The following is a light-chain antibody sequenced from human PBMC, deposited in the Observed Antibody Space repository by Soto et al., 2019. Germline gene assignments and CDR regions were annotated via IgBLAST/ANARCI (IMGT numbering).Light chain of an antibody. Sequence: IPLTQSPSSLSASVGDRVTISCRASQGIANFLAWYQQKPGKAPKLLIYGASTLQSGVPPRFSGSGSGTDFTLTISSLQPEDFATYYCQQLNSFPIPFGPGTKVDIK. J-gene: IGKJ3*01. CDR3: QQLNSFPIP. CDR2: GAS. CDR1: QGIANF. V-gene: IGKV1-9*01.